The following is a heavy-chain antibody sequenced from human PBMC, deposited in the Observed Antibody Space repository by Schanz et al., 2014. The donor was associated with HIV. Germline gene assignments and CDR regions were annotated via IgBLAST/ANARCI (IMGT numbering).Heavy chain of an antibody. V-gene: IGHV3-23*04. CDR3: AKPEYDSSGNSQSHFDY. CDR1: GFTFSNYA. D-gene: IGHD3-22*01. Sequence: VQLVESGGGVVQPGRSLRLSCVASGFTFSNYAMSWVRQAPGKGLEWVSSISESGGRTYYADSVNGRFTISRDNSKNTLYLQMTTLRTEDTAVYYCAKPEYDSSGNSQSHFDYWGQGTLVTVSS. CDR2: ISESGGRT. J-gene: IGHJ4*02.